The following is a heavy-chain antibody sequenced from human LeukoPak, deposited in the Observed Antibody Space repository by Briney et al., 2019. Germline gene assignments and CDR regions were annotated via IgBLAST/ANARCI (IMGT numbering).Heavy chain of an antibody. V-gene: IGHV1-8*01. Sequence: ASVKVSCKACVYTFTSYDINWVRQGTGQGLEWMGWMNPNSGNTGYAQKFQGRVTMTRDTSISTAYMELSSLRSEDTAVYYCARMSYYDRRGDNWFDPWGQGTLVIVSS. CDR2: MNPNSGNT. D-gene: IGHD3-22*01. CDR3: ARMSYYDRRGDNWFDP. CDR1: VYTFTSYD. J-gene: IGHJ5*02.